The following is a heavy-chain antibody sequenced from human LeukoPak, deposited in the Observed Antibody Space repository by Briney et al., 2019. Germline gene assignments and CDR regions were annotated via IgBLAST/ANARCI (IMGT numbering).Heavy chain of an antibody. Sequence: PSETLSLTRAVYGGSFSGYYWSWMRQPPGKGVEWIGEIDHSGSTNYNPSLKSRVSISVDTSKNQFSLKLSSVTAADTAVYYCARGTRLSVVVTAIHYYYYMDVWGKGTAVTVSS. J-gene: IGHJ6*03. D-gene: IGHD2-21*02. CDR3: ARGTRLSVVVTAIHYYYYMDV. CDR1: GGSFSGYY. CDR2: IDHSGST. V-gene: IGHV4-34*01.